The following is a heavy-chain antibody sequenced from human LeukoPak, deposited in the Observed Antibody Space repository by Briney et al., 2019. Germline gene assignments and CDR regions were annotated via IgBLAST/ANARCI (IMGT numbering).Heavy chain of an antibody. CDR3: ARDASNVYFDY. CDR1: GFTFSSYG. CDR2: IWYDGSSK. V-gene: IGHV3-33*01. Sequence: GGSLRLSCAASGFTFSSYGMHWVRQAPGKGLEWVAVIWYDGSSKYYADSVKGRFTISRDNSKNTLYLQMNSLRAEDTAVYYCARDASNVYFDYWGQGTLVTVSS. D-gene: IGHD3-10*02. J-gene: IGHJ4*02.